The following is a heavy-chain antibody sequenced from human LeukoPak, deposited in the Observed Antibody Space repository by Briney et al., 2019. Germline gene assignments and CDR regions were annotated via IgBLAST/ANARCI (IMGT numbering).Heavy chain of an antibody. CDR3: ARQEYSSPLYNWFDP. CDR1: GFTLRDYY. J-gene: IGHJ5*02. CDR2: ISTSGNTI. V-gene: IGHV3-11*01. Sequence: GGSLRLSCTATGFTLRDYYMNWIRQAPGKGLEWVSYISTSGNTIYYADSVKGRFTISRDNAKNSLYLQMDSLRADDTAVYYCARQEYSSPLYNWFDPWGQGTLVTVSS. D-gene: IGHD6-6*01.